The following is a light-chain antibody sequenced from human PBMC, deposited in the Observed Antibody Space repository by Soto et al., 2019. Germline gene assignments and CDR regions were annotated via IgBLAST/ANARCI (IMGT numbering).Light chain of an antibody. CDR1: SSDVGGYNY. CDR2: ELS. J-gene: IGLJ2*01. V-gene: IGLV2-8*01. Sequence: QSALTQPPSASGSPGQSVTISCTGTSSDVGGYNYVSWYQQHPGKAPKLMIFELSRRPSGVTDRFSGSKFGNTASLTVSGLQAEDEADYYCASYGGNNNLLFGGGTKLTVL. CDR3: ASYGGNNNLL.